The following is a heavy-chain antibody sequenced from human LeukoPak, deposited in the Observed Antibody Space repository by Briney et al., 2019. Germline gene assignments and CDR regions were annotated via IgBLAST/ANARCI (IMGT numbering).Heavy chain of an antibody. CDR1: GFTFSSYA. CDR2: ISYDGSNK. D-gene: IGHD2-21*02. CDR3: ARDRVVVTTRGEFDP. V-gene: IGHV3-30-3*01. Sequence: PGGSLRLSCAASGFTFSSYAMHWVCQAPGKGLEWVAVISYDGSNKYYADSVKGRFTISRDNSKNTLYLQMNSLRAEDTAVYYCARDRVVVTTRGEFDPWGQGTLVTVSS. J-gene: IGHJ5*02.